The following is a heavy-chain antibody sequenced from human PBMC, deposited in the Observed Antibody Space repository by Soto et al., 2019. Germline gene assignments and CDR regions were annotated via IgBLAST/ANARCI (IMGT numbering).Heavy chain of an antibody. CDR1: GFTFSSYA. CDR2: ISGSGGST. Sequence: GGSLRLFCAASGFTFSSYAMSWVRQAPGKGLEWVSAISGSGGSTYYADSVKGRFTISRDNSKNTLYLQMNSLRAEDTAVYYCASLGDYDFWSGYPAAYYYGMDVWGQGTTVTVSS. CDR3: ASLGDYDFWSGYPAAYYYGMDV. D-gene: IGHD3-3*01. J-gene: IGHJ6*02. V-gene: IGHV3-23*01.